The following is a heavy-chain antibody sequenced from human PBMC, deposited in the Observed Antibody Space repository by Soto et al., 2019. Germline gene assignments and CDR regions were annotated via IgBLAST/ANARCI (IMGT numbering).Heavy chain of an antibody. D-gene: IGHD3-3*01. Sequence: QVQLVQSGAEVKKPGASVKVSCKTSGYTFTSPDINWVRQATGQGLEWRGWMNPNSANTGYSQRFQGRVTMTRDTSVSTAYMELSSLTSEDTAVYYCARGRRDDWRRIACHYSFDYWGQGTLCNVSA. V-gene: IGHV1-8*01. CDR3: ARGRRDDWRRIACHYSFDY. CDR2: MNPNSANT. J-gene: IGHJ4*02. CDR1: GYTFTSPD.